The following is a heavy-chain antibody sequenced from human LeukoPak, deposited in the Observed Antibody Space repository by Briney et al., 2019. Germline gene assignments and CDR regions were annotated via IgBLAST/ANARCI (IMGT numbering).Heavy chain of an antibody. CDR3: ARVSSSWYTGAFDI. CDR2: ISYDGSNK. Sequence: GRSLRLSCAASGFTFSSYAMHWVRRAPGKGLEWVAVISYDGSNKYYADSVKGRFTISRDNSKNTLYLQMNSLRAEDTAVYYCARVSSSWYTGAFDIWGQGTMVTVSS. V-gene: IGHV3-30*04. J-gene: IGHJ3*02. D-gene: IGHD6-13*01. CDR1: GFTFSSYA.